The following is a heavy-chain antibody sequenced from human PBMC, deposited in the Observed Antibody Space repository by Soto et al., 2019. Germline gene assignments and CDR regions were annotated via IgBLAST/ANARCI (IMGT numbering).Heavy chain of an antibody. Sequence: SVKVSCKASGYTFTSYAMHWVRQAPGQRLEWMGGIIPIFGTANYAQKFQGRVTITADESTSTAYMELSSLRSEDTAVYYCARGYGSGSYYGGAGAFDIWGQGTMVTVSS. CDR3: ARGYGSGSYYGGAGAFDI. V-gene: IGHV1-69*13. CDR1: GYTFTSYA. CDR2: IIPIFGTA. J-gene: IGHJ3*02. D-gene: IGHD3-10*01.